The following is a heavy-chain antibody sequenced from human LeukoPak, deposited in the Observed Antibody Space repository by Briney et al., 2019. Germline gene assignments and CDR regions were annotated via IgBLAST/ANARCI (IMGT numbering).Heavy chain of an antibody. Sequence: PGGSLRLSCAASGFTFDDYGMSWVRQAPGKGLEWVSGINWDGGSTGYADSVKGRFTISRDNSKNTLYLQMNSLRAEDTAVYYCAKDRGGSKWYDAFDIWGQGTMVTVSS. D-gene: IGHD3-16*01. J-gene: IGHJ3*02. V-gene: IGHV3-20*04. CDR2: INWDGGST. CDR3: AKDRGGSKWYDAFDI. CDR1: GFTFDDYG.